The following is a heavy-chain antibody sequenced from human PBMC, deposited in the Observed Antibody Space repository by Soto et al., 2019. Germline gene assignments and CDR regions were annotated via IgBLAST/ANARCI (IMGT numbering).Heavy chain of an antibody. V-gene: IGHV3-23*01. Sequence: GGSLRLSSAASGFKFSTYAMNWVRQAPGNGLEWVSAISGSGGSIHYADSVKGRFTISRDNSKNTLYLQMNSLRDEDTAVYHCVKGYWKGDVWGQGTTVTVSS. CDR3: VKGYWKGDV. J-gene: IGHJ6*02. CDR2: ISGSGGSI. CDR1: GFKFSTYA. D-gene: IGHD1-1*01.